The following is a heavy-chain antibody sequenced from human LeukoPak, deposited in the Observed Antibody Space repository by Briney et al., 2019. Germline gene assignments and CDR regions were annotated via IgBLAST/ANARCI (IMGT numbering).Heavy chain of an antibody. CDR3: ASGSGAFDY. CDR2: INHSGST. V-gene: IGHV4-34*01. CDR1: GGSFSGYY. D-gene: IGHD7-27*01. Sequence: SETLSLTCAVYGGSFSGYYWSWIRQPPGKGLEWIGEINHSGSTNYNPSLKSRVTISVDTSKNQFSLKLSSVTAADTAVYYCASGSGAFDYWGQGALVTVSS. J-gene: IGHJ4*02.